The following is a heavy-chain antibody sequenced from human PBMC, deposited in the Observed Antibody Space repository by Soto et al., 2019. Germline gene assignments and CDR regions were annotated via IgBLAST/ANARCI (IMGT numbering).Heavy chain of an antibody. Sequence: PSETLSLTCGVSGGSVSRDNWWSWVRQPPGKGLEWIGEIHHSGSTNYSPPLKSRVTMSVDKSRNQFSLKLTSVTAADTAVYYCAENGSYDLVNWGQGTRVTVSS. J-gene: IGHJ4*02. D-gene: IGHD3-16*01. CDR1: GGSVSRDNW. V-gene: IGHV4-4*02. CDR3: AENGSYDLVN. CDR2: IHHSGST.